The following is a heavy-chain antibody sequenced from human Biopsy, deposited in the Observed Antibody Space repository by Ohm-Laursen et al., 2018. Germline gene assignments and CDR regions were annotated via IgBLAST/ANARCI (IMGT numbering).Heavy chain of an antibody. CDR3: ASDLNGDPSAFDY. CDR1: GFTFKDYA. Sequence: SLRLSCSASGFTFKDYAMNWIRQTPEKGLEWVSVVGGGGRLTDHTDFADSVRGRFTISRDNSENTLFLQMNSLRAADTAIYYCASDLNGDPSAFDYWGQGTPVTVSS. CDR2: VGGGGRLT. V-gene: IGHV3-23*01. J-gene: IGHJ4*02. D-gene: IGHD4-17*01.